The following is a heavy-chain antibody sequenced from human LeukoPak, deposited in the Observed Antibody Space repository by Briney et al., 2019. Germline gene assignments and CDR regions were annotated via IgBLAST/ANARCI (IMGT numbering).Heavy chain of an antibody. J-gene: IGHJ1*01. CDR3: AKDAALGIATTDGPGGYSQH. Sequence: DSVKGRFTISRDNSKNTLYLHMKSLRVEDTAVYYCAKDAALGIATTDGPGGYSQHWGQGTLVTVSS. V-gene: IGHV3-30*02. D-gene: IGHD6-13*01.